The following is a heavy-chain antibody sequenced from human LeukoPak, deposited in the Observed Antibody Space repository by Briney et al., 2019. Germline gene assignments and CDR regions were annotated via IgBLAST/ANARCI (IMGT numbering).Heavy chain of an antibody. CDR3: AKESAMTYYFDY. D-gene: IGHD5-18*01. J-gene: IGHJ4*02. CDR1: GFTFMNYA. CDR2: ISGKSGGI. Sequence: GGSLRLSCVASGFTFMNYAMSWVRQAPGKGLEWVSSISGKSGGIYYADSVRGRFTISRDNSKNTLYLQMNSLRAEDTAVYYCAKESAMTYYFDYWGQGTLVTVSS. V-gene: IGHV3-23*01.